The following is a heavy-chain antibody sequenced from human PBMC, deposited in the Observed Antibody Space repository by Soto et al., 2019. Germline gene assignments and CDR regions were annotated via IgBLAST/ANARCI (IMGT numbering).Heavy chain of an antibody. V-gene: IGHV4-28*03. CDR2: IYYSGST. CDR3: ARGHSRFGPFDWFDP. D-gene: IGHD3-10*01. Sequence: SETLSLTCAVSGYSISSSNWWGWIRQPPGKGLEWIGYIYYSGSTYYNPSLKSRVTMSVDTSKNQFSLNLSSVTAVDPAVYYCARGHSRFGPFDWFDPWGQGTLVAVSS. J-gene: IGHJ5*02. CDR1: GYSISSSNW.